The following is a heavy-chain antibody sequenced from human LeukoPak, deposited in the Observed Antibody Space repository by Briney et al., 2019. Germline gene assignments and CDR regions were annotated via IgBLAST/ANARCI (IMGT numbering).Heavy chain of an antibody. CDR2: ISAYNGNT. CDR3: ARGTSGSYHTSLDY. V-gene: IGHV1-18*04. J-gene: IGHJ4*02. CDR1: GYTFTGYY. Sequence: ASVKVSCKASGYTFTGYYMHWVRQAPGQGLEWMGWISAYNGNTNYAQKLQGRVTMTTDTSTSTAYMELRSLRSDDTAVYYCARGTSGSYHTSLDYWGQGTLVTVSS. D-gene: IGHD1-26*01.